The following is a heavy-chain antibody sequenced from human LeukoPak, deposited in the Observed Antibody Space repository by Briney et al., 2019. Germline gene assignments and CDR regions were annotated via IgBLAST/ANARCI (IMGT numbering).Heavy chain of an antibody. J-gene: IGHJ4*02. D-gene: IGHD3-10*01. CDR1: GFTFSNYA. V-gene: IGHV3-30*01. Sequence: GGSLRLSCAASGFTFSNYALHWVRQAPGKGLEWVAVISYDGTIEYHADSVKGRFTISRDNSKNTLYLQRNSLRAEDTAVYYCARDRTYFYDSGSSGPHYFDYWGQGTLVTVSS. CDR3: ARDRTYFYDSGSSGPHYFDY. CDR2: ISYDGTIE.